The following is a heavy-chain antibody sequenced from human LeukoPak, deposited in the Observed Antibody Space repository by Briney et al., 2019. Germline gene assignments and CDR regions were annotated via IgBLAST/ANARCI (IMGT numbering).Heavy chain of an antibody. CDR2: INHSGRT. J-gene: IGHJ4*02. D-gene: IGHD2-2*01. Sequence: SETLSLTCGVYGGSLSGYYWSWIRQPPGKGLDWIGDINHSGRTNNNPSLKSRVTISVDTSKNQFSLKLSSVTAADTAVYYCARHRLKNIVIVPALDCWGQGTLVTVSS. CDR3: ARHRLKNIVIVPALDC. CDR1: GGSLSGYY. V-gene: IGHV4-34*01.